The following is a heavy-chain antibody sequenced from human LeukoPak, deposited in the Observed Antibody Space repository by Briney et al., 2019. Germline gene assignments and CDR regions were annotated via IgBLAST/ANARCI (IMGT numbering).Heavy chain of an antibody. CDR1: GITFSSYS. Sequence: GGSLRLSCVASGITFSSYSMNWVRQAPGKGLEWVSSISSSSSYIYYADSVKGRFTISRDNAKNSLYLQMNSLRAEDTAVYYCATPGLITIFGVVPDGMDVWGQGTTVTVSS. J-gene: IGHJ6*02. D-gene: IGHD3-3*01. V-gene: IGHV3-21*01. CDR2: ISSSSSYI. CDR3: ATPGLITIFGVVPDGMDV.